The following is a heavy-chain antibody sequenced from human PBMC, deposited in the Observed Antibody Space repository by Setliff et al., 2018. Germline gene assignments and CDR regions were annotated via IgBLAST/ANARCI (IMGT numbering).Heavy chain of an antibody. D-gene: IGHD3-9*01. V-gene: IGHV1-2*02. Sequence: ASVKVSCKASGYTFTSYDINWVRQATGQGLEWMGWINPNSGGTNYAQKFQGRVTMTRDTSISTAYMELSRLRSDDTAVYYCARLTEERWQQLAPNWFDPWGQGTLVTVSS. CDR1: GYTFTSYD. J-gene: IGHJ5*02. CDR3: ARLTEERWQQLAPNWFDP. CDR2: INPNSGGT.